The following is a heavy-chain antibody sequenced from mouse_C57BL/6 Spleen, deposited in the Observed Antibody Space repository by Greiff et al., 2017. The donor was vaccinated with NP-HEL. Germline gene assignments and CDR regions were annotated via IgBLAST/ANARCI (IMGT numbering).Heavy chain of an antibody. D-gene: IGHD1-1*01. J-gene: IGHJ4*01. CDR2: IYPGDGDT. CDR3: ARHYYGSRSYAMDY. V-gene: IGHV1-80*01. Sequence: QLQHSGSELLKPGASVKISFKASGYSFIIYFINCVKQRPVKCLDFILQIYPGDGDTNYNGKFKGKATLTADKSSSTAYMQLSSLTSEDSAVYFCARHYYGSRSYAMDYWGQGTSVTVSS. CDR1: GYSFIIYF.